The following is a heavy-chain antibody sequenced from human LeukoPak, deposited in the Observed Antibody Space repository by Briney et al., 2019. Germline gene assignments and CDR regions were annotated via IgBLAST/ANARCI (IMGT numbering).Heavy chain of an antibody. CDR3: AGQYYYYGMDV. CDR2: ISWNSGSI. V-gene: IGHV3-9*01. J-gene: IGHJ6*02. CDR1: GFTFDDYA. Sequence: GRSLRLSCAASGFTFDDYAMHWVRQAPGKGLEWVSGISWNSGSIGYADSVKGRFTISRDNAKNSLYLQMNSLRAEDTALYYCAGQYYYYGMDVWGQGTTVTVPS.